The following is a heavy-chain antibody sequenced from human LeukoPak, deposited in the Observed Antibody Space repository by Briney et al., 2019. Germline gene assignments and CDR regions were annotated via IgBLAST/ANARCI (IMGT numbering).Heavy chain of an antibody. CDR3: ARTVGTVTTWYYYYGMDV. Sequence: SETLSLTCTVSGGSISSYYWSWIRQPPGKGLEWIGYIYYSGSTNYNPSLKSRVTISVDTSKNQFSLKLSSVTAADTAVYYCARTVGTVTTWYYYYGMDVWGQGTTVTVSS. CDR2: IYYSGST. V-gene: IGHV4-59*12. J-gene: IGHJ6*02. CDR1: GGSISSYY. D-gene: IGHD4-17*01.